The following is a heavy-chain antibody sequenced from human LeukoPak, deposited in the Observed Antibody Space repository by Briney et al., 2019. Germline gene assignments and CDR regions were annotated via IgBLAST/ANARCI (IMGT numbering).Heavy chain of an antibody. Sequence: SETLSLTCTISGGSISPYYWSWIRQPPGKGLEWIAYIFHSGTTNYNPSLKSRVAISLDTSKSQFSLKLNSVTAADTAVYYCARVDGWAYSGYDAFAFLRAPWGQGTLVTVSS. J-gene: IGHJ5*02. D-gene: IGHD5-12*01. CDR1: GGSISPYY. CDR2: IFHSGTT. V-gene: IGHV4-59*01. CDR3: ARVDGWAYSGYDAFAFLRAP.